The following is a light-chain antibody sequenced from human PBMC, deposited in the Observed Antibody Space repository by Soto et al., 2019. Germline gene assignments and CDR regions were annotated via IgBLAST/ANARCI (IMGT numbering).Light chain of an antibody. J-gene: IGKJ4*01. CDR3: AQGLATPFT. CDR1: QNLLHSNGYNY. Sequence: EIVLTQSPLSLPVTPGEPASISCRSSQNLLHSNGYNYLNWYLQKPGQSPQLLIYLGSNRASGVPDRFSGSGSGTDCTLTINRVEAEDVGLYFCAQGLATPFTFGGGTKVEIK. V-gene: IGKV2-28*01. CDR2: LGS.